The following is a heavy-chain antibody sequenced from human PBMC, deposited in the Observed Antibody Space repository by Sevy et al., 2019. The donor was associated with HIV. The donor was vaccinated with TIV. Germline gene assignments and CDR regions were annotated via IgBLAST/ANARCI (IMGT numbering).Heavy chain of an antibody. D-gene: IGHD6-6*01. J-gene: IGHJ2*01. CDR1: GFTFSSYA. CDR3: ARGSRHSSSGGPGYFDL. CDR2: ISSNGGST. Sequence: GGSLRLSCAASGFTFSSYAMHWVRQAPGKGLEYVSAISSNGGSTYYANSVKGRFTISRDNSKNTLYLQMGSLRAEDRAVYDCARGSRHSSSGGPGYFDLWGRGTLVTVSS. V-gene: IGHV3-64*01.